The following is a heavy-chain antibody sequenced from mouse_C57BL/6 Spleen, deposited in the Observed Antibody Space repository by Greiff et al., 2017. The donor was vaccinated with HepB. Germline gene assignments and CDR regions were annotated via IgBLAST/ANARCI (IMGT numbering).Heavy chain of an antibody. Sequence: QVQLQQSGPELVKPGASVKISCKASGYAFSSSWMNWVKQRPGKGLEWIGRIYPGDGDTNYNGKFKGKATLTADKSSSTAYMQLSSLTSEDSAVYFCARSVPDYWGQGTTLTVSS. CDR2: IYPGDGDT. CDR1: GYAFSSSW. V-gene: IGHV1-82*01. CDR3: ARSVPDY. J-gene: IGHJ2*01. D-gene: IGHD1-1*01.